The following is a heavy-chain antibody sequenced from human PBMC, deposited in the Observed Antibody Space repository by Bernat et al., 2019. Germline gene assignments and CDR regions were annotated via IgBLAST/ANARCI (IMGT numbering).Heavy chain of an antibody. V-gene: IGHV4-39*01. CDR2: IYYSGST. CDR3: ASLEIHYAEAFDI. Sequence: QLQLQESGPGLVKPSETLSLTCTVSGGSISSSSYYWGWIRQPPGKGLEWIGSIYYSGSTYYNPSLKSRVTISVDTSKNQFSLKLSSVTAADTAVYYCASLEIHYAEAFDIWGQGTMVTVSS. CDR1: GGSISSSSYY. J-gene: IGHJ3*02. D-gene: IGHD2-2*01.